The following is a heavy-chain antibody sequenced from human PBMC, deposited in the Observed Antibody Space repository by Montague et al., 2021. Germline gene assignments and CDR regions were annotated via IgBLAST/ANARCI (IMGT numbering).Heavy chain of an antibody. Sequence: SLRLSCAASGFSFNYYAMAWVRQAPGKGLEWVSAISGGGGNTYYADSVKGRFTISGGSSESTVFPQMNSLRVEDSAVYYCAKGPYDDGSYLLHFESWGQGTLVTVSS. CDR2: ISGGGGNT. CDR1: GFSFNYYA. D-gene: IGHD1-26*01. V-gene: IGHV3-23*01. CDR3: AKGPYDDGSYLLHFES. J-gene: IGHJ4*02.